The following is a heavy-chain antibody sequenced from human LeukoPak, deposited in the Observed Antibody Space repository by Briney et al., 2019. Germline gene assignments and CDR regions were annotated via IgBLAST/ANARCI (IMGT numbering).Heavy chain of an antibody. CDR2: ISGSGGST. CDR3: AKGPGITIFGVVIIPLDGMDV. Sequence: GGSLRLSCAASGFTFSSYAMSWVRQAPGKGLEWVSAISGSGGSTYYADSVKGRFTISRDNSKNTLYLQMNSLRAEDTAVYYCAKGPGITIFGVVIIPLDGMDVWGQGTTVTVSS. J-gene: IGHJ6*02. D-gene: IGHD3-3*01. CDR1: GFTFSSYA. V-gene: IGHV3-23*01.